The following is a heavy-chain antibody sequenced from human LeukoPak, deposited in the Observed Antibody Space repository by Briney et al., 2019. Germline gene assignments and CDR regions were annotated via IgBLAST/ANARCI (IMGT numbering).Heavy chain of an antibody. Sequence: GGSLRLSCAASGFTFDDYAMHWVRQAPGRGLEWVSGISWNSGSIGYADSVKGRFTISRDNAKNSLYLQMNSLRAEDMALYYCAKDNRYDSSGYYYWYFDPWGRGTLVTVSS. CDR1: GFTFDDYA. D-gene: IGHD3-22*01. CDR3: AKDNRYDSSGYYYWYFDP. CDR2: ISWNSGSI. V-gene: IGHV3-9*03. J-gene: IGHJ2*01.